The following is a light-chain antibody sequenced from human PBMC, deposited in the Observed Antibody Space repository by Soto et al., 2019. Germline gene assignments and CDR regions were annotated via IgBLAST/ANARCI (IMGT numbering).Light chain of an antibody. CDR3: HQRSNRPLT. V-gene: IGKV3-11*01. CDR1: QSVSSY. Sequence: EIVLTQSPATLYLSPGERATLSGSVSQSVSSYLAWYQQKPGQAPRLIIYDASNTATFIPARFSGSMSGTYSTLTISILEPEDFAVYYCHQRSNRPLTFGGGTKVETK. J-gene: IGKJ4*01. CDR2: DAS.